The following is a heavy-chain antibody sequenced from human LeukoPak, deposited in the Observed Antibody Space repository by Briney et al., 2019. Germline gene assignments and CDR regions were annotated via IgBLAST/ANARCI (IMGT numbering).Heavy chain of an antibody. J-gene: IGHJ5*02. CDR2: IYYSGST. D-gene: IGHD3-3*02. Sequence: PSETLSLTCTVSGGSISSSSYYWGWIRQPPGKGLEWIGSIYYSGSTYYNPSLKSRVTISVDTSKNQFSLKLSSVTAADTAVYYCARGFGRDIFGVVTTFDPWGQGTLVTVSS. CDR3: ARGFGRDIFGVVTTFDP. V-gene: IGHV4-39*07. CDR1: GGSISSSSYY.